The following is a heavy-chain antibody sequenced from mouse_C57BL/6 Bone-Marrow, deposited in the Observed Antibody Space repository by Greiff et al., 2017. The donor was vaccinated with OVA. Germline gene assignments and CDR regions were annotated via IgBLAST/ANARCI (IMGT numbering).Heavy chain of an antibody. CDR2: IYPRSGNT. CDR1: GYTFTSYG. J-gene: IGHJ3*01. D-gene: IGHD2-5*01. CDR3: ARRAYYSNYEGFAY. Sequence: VMLVESGAELARPGASVKLSCKASGYTFTSYGISWVKQRTGQGLEWIGEIYPRSGNTYYNEKFKGKATLTADKSSSTAYMELRSLTSEDSAVYFCARRAYYSNYEGFAYWGQGTLVTVSA. V-gene: IGHV1-81*01.